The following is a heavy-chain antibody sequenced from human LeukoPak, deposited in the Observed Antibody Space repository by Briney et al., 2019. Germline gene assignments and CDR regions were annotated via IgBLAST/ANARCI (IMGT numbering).Heavy chain of an antibody. CDR1: GYTFSSQW. CDR2: IYPGDSDT. CDR3: ARHETYCGGDCYSPAHFDY. J-gene: IGHJ4*02. Sequence: GESLKISCKGSGYTFSSQWIGWVRQMPGKGLEWMGIIYPGDSDTRYSPSFQGQVTISADKSISTAYLQWSSLKASDTAMYYCARHETYCGGDCYSPAHFDYWGQGTLVTVSS. V-gene: IGHV5-51*01. D-gene: IGHD2-21*02.